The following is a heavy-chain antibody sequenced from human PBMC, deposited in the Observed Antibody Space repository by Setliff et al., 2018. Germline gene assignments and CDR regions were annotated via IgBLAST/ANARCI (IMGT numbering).Heavy chain of an antibody. CDR1: GYIFTSYA. CDR3: ARGEHIVSGDFYHYIDV. D-gene: IGHD2-15*01. CDR2: ISAYNANT. V-gene: IGHV1-18*01. J-gene: IGHJ6*03. Sequence: ASVKVSCKASGYIFTSYAINWVRQAPGQGLEWMGSISAYNANTNYAQNLQGRVTMTRDTSTSTAYMELRRLKSDDKAVYYCARGEHIVSGDFYHYIDVWGKGTTVTVSS.